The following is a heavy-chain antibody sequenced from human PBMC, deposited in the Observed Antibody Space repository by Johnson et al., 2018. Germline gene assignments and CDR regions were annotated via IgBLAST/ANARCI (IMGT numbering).Heavy chain of an antibody. V-gene: IGHV3-49*03. CDR3: SRPGYSSGWYLAEYFQH. CDR2: IRSKAYGGTT. J-gene: IGHJ1*01. Sequence: VQLVESGGGLVQPGRSLRLSCTASGFTFGDYAMSWFRQAPGKGLEWVGFIRSKAYGGTTEYAASVKGRFTISRDDSKSIAYLQMNSLKTEDTAVYYGSRPGYSSGWYLAEYFQHWGQGTLVTVSS. CDR1: GFTFGDYA. D-gene: IGHD6-19*01.